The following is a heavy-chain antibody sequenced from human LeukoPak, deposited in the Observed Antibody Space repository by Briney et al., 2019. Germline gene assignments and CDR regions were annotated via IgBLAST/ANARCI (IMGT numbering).Heavy chain of an antibody. V-gene: IGHV3-7*01. CDR3: ARDLEFDY. CDR2: IKEDGSEK. D-gene: IGHD1-1*01. Sequence: GGSLRLSCAASGFTISDYWMSWVRQAPGKGLEWVANIKEDGSEKNYVDSAKGRFTISRDNAKNSLYLQMNNLRAEDTAVYYCARDLEFDYWGQGTLVTVSS. J-gene: IGHJ4*02. CDR1: GFTISDYW.